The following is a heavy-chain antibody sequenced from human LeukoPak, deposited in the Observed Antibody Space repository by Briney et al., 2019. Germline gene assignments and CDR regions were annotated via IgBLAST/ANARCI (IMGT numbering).Heavy chain of an antibody. D-gene: IGHD2-21*01. V-gene: IGHV3-53*01. CDR1: GFTFSNYW. Sequence: GGSLRLSCAGSGFTFSNYWVHWVRQAPGKGLEWVSVIYSGGSTYYADSVNGRFTISRDSSKNTLFLQMNSLRAEDTALYYCASAREYCGGAECYEYFQHWGQGTLVTVSS. CDR2: IYSGGST. J-gene: IGHJ1*01. CDR3: ASAREYCGGAECYEYFQH.